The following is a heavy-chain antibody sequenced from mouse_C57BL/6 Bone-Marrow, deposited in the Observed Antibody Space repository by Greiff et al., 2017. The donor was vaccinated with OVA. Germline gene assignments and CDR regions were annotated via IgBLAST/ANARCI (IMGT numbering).Heavy chain of an antibody. CDR3: ARSDSSGYYAMDY. CDR1: GYAFSSYW. V-gene: IGHV1-80*01. J-gene: IGHJ4*01. CDR2: IYPGDGDT. D-gene: IGHD3-2*02. Sequence: LQESGAELVKPGASVKISCKASGYAFSSYWMNWVKQRPGKGLEWIGQIYPGDGDTNYNGKFKGKATLTADKSSSTAYMQLSSLTSEDSAVYFCARSDSSGYYAMDYWGQGTSVTVSS.